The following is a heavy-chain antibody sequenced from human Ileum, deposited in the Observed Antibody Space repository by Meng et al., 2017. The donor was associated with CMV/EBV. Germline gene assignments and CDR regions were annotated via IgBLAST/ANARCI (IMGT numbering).Heavy chain of an antibody. D-gene: IGHD1-14*01. CDR1: GFNFRNEW. CDR3: KPSGGD. J-gene: IGHJ4*02. CDR2: IAPGGGIM. Sequence: GGSLRLSCEGSGFNFRNEWMNWVRQAPGKGLEWVANIAPGGGIMDYVDSVRGRFTISRDDAKSSLFLQMNNLRVDDTAMYYCKPSGGDWGQGILVTVSS. V-gene: IGHV3-7*01.